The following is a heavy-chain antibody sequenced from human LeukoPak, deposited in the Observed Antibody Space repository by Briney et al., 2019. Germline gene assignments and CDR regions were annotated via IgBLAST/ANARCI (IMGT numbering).Heavy chain of an antibody. J-gene: IGHJ5*02. D-gene: IGHD5-24*01. Sequence: PSETLSLTCTVSGGSISRYYWSWIRQPPGKGLEWIGRIYTSGSTNYNPSLKSRVTMSVDTSKNQFSLKLSSVTAADTAVYYCARDNSVRDEAWWFNPWGQGTLVTVSS. CDR1: GGSISRYY. V-gene: IGHV4-4*07. CDR2: IYTSGST. CDR3: ARDNSVRDEAWWFNP.